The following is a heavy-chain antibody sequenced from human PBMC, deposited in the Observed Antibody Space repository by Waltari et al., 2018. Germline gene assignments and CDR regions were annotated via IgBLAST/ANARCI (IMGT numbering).Heavy chain of an antibody. CDR1: GGSISSSSYY. D-gene: IGHD2-2*01. Sequence: QLQLQESGPGLVKPSETLSLTCTVTGGSISSSSYYWCWVRQPTGEGRGWFGMYYYSGTHYYTPSLKMRVTISVDTSKTQFSQGVSCVTAADTAVCYCERMVRGYCSSTSCHTDLGGQGTLVTVSS. CDR2: YYYSGTH. J-gene: IGHJ5*02. CDR3: ERMVRGYCSSTSCHTDL. V-gene: IGHV4-39*07.